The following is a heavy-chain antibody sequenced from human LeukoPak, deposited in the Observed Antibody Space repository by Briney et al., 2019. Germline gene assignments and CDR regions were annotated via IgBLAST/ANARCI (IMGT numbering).Heavy chain of an antibody. D-gene: IGHD2-2*01. CDR2: INHSGST. Sequence: SETLSLTCAVYGGSFSGYYWSWIRQPPGKGLEWIGEINHSGSTNYNPSLKSRVTISVDTSKNQFSLKLSSVTAADTAVYYCARRKNSYCSSTSCLIWYYYYGMDVWGQGTTVTVSS. J-gene: IGHJ6*02. CDR1: GGSFSGYY. CDR3: ARRKNSYCSSTSCLIWYYYYGMDV. V-gene: IGHV4-34*01.